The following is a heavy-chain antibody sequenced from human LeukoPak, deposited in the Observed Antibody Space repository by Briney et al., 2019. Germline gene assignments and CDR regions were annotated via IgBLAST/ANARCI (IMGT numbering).Heavy chain of an antibody. CDR1: GGSISSYY. CDR2: IYYSGST. J-gene: IGHJ4*02. CDR3: ARANMVRGVIVPNFDY. D-gene: IGHD3-10*01. Sequence: PSETLSLTCTVSGGSISSYYWSWIRQPPGKGLEWIGYIYYSGSTNYNPSHKSRVTISVDTSKNQFSLKLSSVTAADTAVYYCARANMVRGVIVPNFDYWGQGTLVTVSS. V-gene: IGHV4-59*01.